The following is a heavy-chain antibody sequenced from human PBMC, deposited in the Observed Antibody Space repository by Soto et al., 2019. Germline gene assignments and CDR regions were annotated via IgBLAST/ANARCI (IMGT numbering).Heavy chain of an antibody. CDR1: GFTFSSYG. CDR3: AKERSGGYDSDY. V-gene: IGHV3-30*18. D-gene: IGHD5-12*01. Sequence: PGGSLRLSCAASGFTFSSYGMHWVRQAPGKGLEWVAVISYDGSNKYYADSVKGRFTISRDNSKNTLYLQMNSLRAEDTAVYYCAKERSGGYDSDYWGQGTLVTVSS. J-gene: IGHJ4*02. CDR2: ISYDGSNK.